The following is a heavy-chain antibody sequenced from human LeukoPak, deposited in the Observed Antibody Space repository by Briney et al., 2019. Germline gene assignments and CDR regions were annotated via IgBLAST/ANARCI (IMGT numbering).Heavy chain of an antibody. CDR3: ATATYSSSSSRAFDI. V-gene: IGHV1-69*05. D-gene: IGHD6-13*01. Sequence: SVKVSCKASGGSFNNYAISWVRQAPGQGLEWMGRIIPIFGIANSAQKFQGRVTITTDESTSTAYMELSSLRSEDTAVYYCATATYSSSSSRAFDIWGQGTMVTVSS. J-gene: IGHJ3*02. CDR2: IIPIFGIA. CDR1: GGSFNNYA.